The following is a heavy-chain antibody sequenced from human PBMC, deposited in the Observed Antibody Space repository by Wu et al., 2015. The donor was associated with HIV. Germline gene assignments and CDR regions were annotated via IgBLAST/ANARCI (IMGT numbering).Heavy chain of an antibody. J-gene: IGHJ4*02. CDR2: LDPKSGNT. D-gene: IGHD3-22*01. CDR3: ATVHYYKSSGYYLAYFDY. V-gene: IGHV1-8*01. Sequence: QVQLVQSGAELREPGASVKVSCKASGYTLTTYEINWVRQTTGQGLEWMGWLDPKSGNTGYAQKFQGRVTMTTSTSINTAYMELSSLRSDDTALYFCATVHYYKSSGYYLAYFDYWGQGTLVTVSS. CDR1: GYTLTTYE.